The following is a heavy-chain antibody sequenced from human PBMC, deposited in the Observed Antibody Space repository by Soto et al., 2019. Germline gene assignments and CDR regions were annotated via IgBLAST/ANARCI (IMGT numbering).Heavy chain of an antibody. CDR3: ARGSGIAVIPGELEDVHYDY. J-gene: IGHJ4*02. CDR2: ISQSGST. Sequence: QVQLQQWGAGLLKPSETLSLTCAVYGQSFSGHTWSWIRQSPGKGLEWIGEISQSGSTYYNPSLKTGVTISAATSKNQFSLTLNSVTAADTGVFYCARGSGIAVIPGELEDVHYDYWGQGTLVSVSS. CDR1: GQSFSGHT. D-gene: IGHD2-2*01. V-gene: IGHV4-34*01.